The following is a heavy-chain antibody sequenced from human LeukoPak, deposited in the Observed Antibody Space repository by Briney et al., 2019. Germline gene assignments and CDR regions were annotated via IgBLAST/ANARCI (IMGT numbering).Heavy chain of an antibody. D-gene: IGHD2-2*02. CDR3: TRGTPYCSSASCYNY. V-gene: IGHV1-2*02. CDR2: INPNSGVT. Sequence: ASVKVSCKASGYTFTDYYMHWVRQAPGRGLEWMGWINPNSGVTKFAQKFQGRVTMTRNTSISTAYMELSGLTSEDTAVYYCTRGTPYCSSASCYNYWGQGTLVTVSS. CDR1: GYTFTDYY. J-gene: IGHJ4*02.